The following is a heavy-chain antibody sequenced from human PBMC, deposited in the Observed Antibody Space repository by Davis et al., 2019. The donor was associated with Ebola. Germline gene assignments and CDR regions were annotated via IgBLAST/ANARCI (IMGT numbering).Heavy chain of an antibody. CDR2: ISSSSSYI. CDR1: GFTFSSYS. D-gene: IGHD2-21*01. CDR3: AKDLHCGGDCYLFDY. J-gene: IGHJ4*02. V-gene: IGHV3-21*01. Sequence: GESLKISCAASGFTFSSYSMNWVRQAPGKGLEWVSSISSSSSYIYYADSVKGRFTISRDNAKNSLYLQMNSLRAEDTAVYYCAKDLHCGGDCYLFDYWGQGTLVTVSS.